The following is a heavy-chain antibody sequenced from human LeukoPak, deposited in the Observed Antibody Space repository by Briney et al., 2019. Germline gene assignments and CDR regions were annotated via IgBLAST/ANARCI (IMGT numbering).Heavy chain of an antibody. V-gene: IGHV3-20*04. Sequence: GGSLRLSCAASGFTFDDYGMSWVRQAPGKGLEWVSGINWSGGSTGYADSVEGRFTISRDSAKSSLYLQMNSLGAEDTALYYCARNYGGYDGTDYWGQGALVTVSS. CDR3: ARNYGGYDGTDY. D-gene: IGHD5-12*01. J-gene: IGHJ4*02. CDR2: INWSGGST. CDR1: GFTFDDYG.